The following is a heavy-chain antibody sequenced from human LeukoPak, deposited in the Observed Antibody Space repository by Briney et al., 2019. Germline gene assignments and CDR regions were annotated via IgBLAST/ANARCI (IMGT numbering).Heavy chain of an antibody. CDR1: GGSISSSSYY. D-gene: IGHD3-22*01. CDR3: ATSRSGYYYADAFDI. CDR2: ISYSGST. V-gene: IGHV4-39*01. Sequence: SETLSLTCTVSGGSISSSSYYWGWIRQPPGKGLEWIGSISYSGSTYYIPSLKSRVTISVDTSENQFSLKLSSVTAADTAVYYCATSRSGYYYADAFDIWGQGTMVTVSS. J-gene: IGHJ3*02.